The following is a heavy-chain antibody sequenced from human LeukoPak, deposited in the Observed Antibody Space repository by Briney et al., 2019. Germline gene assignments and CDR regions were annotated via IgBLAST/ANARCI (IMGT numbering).Heavy chain of an antibody. D-gene: IGHD4-17*01. Sequence: SVKVSCKASGGTFSSYAISWVRQAPGQGLEWMGRIIPILGIANYAQKFQGRVTITANKSTSTAYMELSSLRSEDTAVYYCASWGFPVTTVTDYGMDVWGQGTTVTVSS. V-gene: IGHV1-69*04. CDR2: IIPILGIA. CDR3: ASWGFPVTTVTDYGMDV. CDR1: GGTFSSYA. J-gene: IGHJ6*02.